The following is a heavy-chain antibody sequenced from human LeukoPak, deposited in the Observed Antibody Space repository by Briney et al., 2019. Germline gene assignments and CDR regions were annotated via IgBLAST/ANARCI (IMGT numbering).Heavy chain of an antibody. CDR3: AREPAGDTAMVTG. D-gene: IGHD5-18*01. Sequence: PGGSLRLSCAASGFTFSDYYMSWIRQAPGKGLEWVSYISSSGSTIYYADSVKGRFTISRDNAKKSLYLQMNSLRAEDTAGYYCAREPAGDTAMVTGWGQGTLVTVSS. J-gene: IGHJ4*02. V-gene: IGHV3-11*01. CDR1: GFTFSDYY. CDR2: ISSSGSTI.